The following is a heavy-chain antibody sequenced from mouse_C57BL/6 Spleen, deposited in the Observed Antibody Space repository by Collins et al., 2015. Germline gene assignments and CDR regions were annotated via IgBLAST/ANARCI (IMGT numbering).Heavy chain of an antibody. J-gene: IGHJ3*01. CDR3: ARDGNFAWFAY. V-gene: IGHV1-12*01. D-gene: IGHD2-1*01. CDR2: IYPGNGDT. CDR1: GYTFTSYN. Sequence: QAYLQQSGAELVRPGASAKMSCKASGYTFTSYNMHWVKQTPRQGLEWIGAIYPGNGDTSYNQKFKGKATLTVDKSSSTAYMQLSSLTSKDSAVYFCARDGNFAWFAYWGQGTLVTVSA.